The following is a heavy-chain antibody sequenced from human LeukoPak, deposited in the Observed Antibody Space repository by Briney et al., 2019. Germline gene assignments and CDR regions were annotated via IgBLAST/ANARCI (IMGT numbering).Heavy chain of an antibody. D-gene: IGHD3-16*02. CDR2: IYDSGST. CDR3: ARDLYDYVWGSYRRYFDL. CDR1: GGSISSYY. Sequence: SETLSLTCTVSGGSISSYYWSWIRQPPGKGLEWIGYIYDSGSTNYNPSLKSRVTISVDTSKNQFSLKLSSVTAADTAVYYCARDLYDYVWGSYRRYFDLWGRGTLVTVSS. V-gene: IGHV4-59*12. J-gene: IGHJ2*01.